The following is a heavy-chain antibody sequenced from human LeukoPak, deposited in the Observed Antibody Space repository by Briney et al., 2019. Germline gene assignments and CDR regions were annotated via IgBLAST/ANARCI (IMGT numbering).Heavy chain of an antibody. CDR3: ARLSYGDSSLDS. J-gene: IGHJ4*02. Sequence: GESLKISCKGSGYSFYTYWIAWVRQLPGKGLEWMGIIYPGDSDTRYSPSFQGQVTISADKSIHTAYLQWSSLTASDTAIYYCARLSYGDSSLDSWGQGTLVIVSS. D-gene: IGHD4-17*01. CDR2: IYPGDSDT. CDR1: GYSFYTYW. V-gene: IGHV5-51*01.